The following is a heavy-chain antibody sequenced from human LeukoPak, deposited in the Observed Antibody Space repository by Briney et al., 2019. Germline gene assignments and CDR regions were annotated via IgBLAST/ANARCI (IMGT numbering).Heavy chain of an antibody. Sequence: GGSLRLSCAASGFTFSSYMRTWVRQAPGKGLEWVSSINSSSSYIYYADSVKGRFTSSRDNARKSMYLKMKSLRAEDTAVYYCARVSSGYDYVFPLFDYWGQGTLVTVSS. J-gene: IGHJ4*02. CDR3: ARVSSGYDYVFPLFDY. V-gene: IGHV3-21*01. CDR2: INSSSSYI. CDR1: GFTFSSYM. D-gene: IGHD5-12*01.